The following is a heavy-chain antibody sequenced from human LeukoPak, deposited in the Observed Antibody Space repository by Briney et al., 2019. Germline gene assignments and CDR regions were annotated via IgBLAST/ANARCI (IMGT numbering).Heavy chain of an antibody. J-gene: IGHJ4*02. CDR1: GYTFTSYG. CDR2: ISAYNGNT. V-gene: IGHV1-18*01. Sequence: GASVKVSCKASGYTFTSYGISWVRRAPGQGLEWMGWISAYNGNTNYAQKLQGRVTMTTDTSTSTAYMELRSLRSDDTAVYYCARVGGVIAAAGKIDYWGQGTLVTVSS. D-gene: IGHD6-13*01. CDR3: ARVGGVIAAAGKIDY.